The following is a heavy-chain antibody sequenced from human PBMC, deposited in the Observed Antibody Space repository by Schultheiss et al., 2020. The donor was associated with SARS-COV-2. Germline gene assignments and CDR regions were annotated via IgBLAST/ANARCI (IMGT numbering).Heavy chain of an antibody. CDR3: ARQTHYDFWSVINPHPYYFDY. CDR1: GGSISNYY. CDR2: VYYTGST. Sequence: SETLSLTCTVSGGSISNYYWSWIRQPPGKGLEWIGYVYYTGSTKYNPSLKSRVTISVDTSKNQFSLKLSSVTAADTAVYYCARQTHYDFWSVINPHPYYFDYWGQGTLVTVSS. J-gene: IGHJ4*02. V-gene: IGHV4-59*01. D-gene: IGHD3-3*01.